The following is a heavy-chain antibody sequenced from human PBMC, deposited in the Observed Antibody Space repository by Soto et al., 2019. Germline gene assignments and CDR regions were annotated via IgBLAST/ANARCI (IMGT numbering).Heavy chain of an antibody. Sequence: SETLSLTCDVYDESFSDYYLGWIRQPPGEGLEWIGEVNHSGSTNYNPSLKSRVTISVATSKNQFSLRLSSVTAADTAVYYCARLKNLGTIDSGGQGTLVTVS. CDR3: ARLKNLGTIDS. CDR2: VNHSGST. D-gene: IGHD3-16*01. CDR1: DESFSDYY. V-gene: IGHV4-34*01. J-gene: IGHJ4*02.